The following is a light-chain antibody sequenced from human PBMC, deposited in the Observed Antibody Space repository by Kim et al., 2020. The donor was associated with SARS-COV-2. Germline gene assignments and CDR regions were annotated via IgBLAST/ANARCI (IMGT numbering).Light chain of an antibody. V-gene: IGLV2-8*01. CDR2: EVS. Sequence: GQSVTISCTGTSSDVGGNNYVSWYQQYPGKAPKLMIYEVSKRPSGVPDRFSGSKSGNTASLTVSGLQADDEADYYCSSYAGNNNLVFGGGTKLTVL. CDR1: SSDVGGNNY. CDR3: SSYAGNNNLV. J-gene: IGLJ2*01.